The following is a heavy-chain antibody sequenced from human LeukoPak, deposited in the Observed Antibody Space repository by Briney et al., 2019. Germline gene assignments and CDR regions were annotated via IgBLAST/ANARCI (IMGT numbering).Heavy chain of an antibody. J-gene: IGHJ4*02. CDR3: ARNSGSYSPPGL. D-gene: IGHD1-26*01. Sequence: KPSETLSLTCTVSGGSISSYYWSWIRQPPGKGLEWIGYIYYSGSTNYNPSLKSRVSISVDTSKNQFSLKLSSVTAADTAVYYCARNSGSYSPPGLWGQGTLVTISS. CDR1: GGSISSYY. CDR2: IYYSGST. V-gene: IGHV4-59*12.